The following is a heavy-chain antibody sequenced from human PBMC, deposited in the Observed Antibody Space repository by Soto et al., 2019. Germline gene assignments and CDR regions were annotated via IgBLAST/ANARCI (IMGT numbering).Heavy chain of an antibody. Sequence: GASVKVSCKASGYTFTSYGISWVRQAPGQGLEWMGWISAYNGNTNYAQKLQGRVTMTTDTSTSTAYMELRSLRSDDTAVYYCARDLYGSSSYDFRNCCGPWRQGCLVTTSS. V-gene: IGHV1-18*04. CDR1: GYTFTSYG. D-gene: IGHD2-2*01. CDR2: ISAYNGNT. J-gene: IGHJ5*01. CDR3: ARDLYGSSSYDFRNCCGP.